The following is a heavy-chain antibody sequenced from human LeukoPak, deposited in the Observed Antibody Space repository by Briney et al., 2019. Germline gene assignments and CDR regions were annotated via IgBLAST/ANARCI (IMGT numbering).Heavy chain of an antibody. Sequence: GGSLRLSCAASGFTFSSYAMSWVRQAPGKGLEWVSGISGSGGSTYYADSVKGRFTISRDNSKNTLYLQMNSLRAEDTAVYYCLGNYYNSAFDYWGRGTLVTVSS. D-gene: IGHD3-10*01. CDR1: GFTFSSYA. CDR2: ISGSGGST. CDR3: LGNYYNSAFDY. V-gene: IGHV3-23*01. J-gene: IGHJ4*02.